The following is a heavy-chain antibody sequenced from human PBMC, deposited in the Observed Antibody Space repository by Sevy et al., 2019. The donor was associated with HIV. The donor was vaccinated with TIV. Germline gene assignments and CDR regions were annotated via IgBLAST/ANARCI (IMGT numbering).Heavy chain of an antibody. CDR2: IYYSGST. CDR1: GGSISSGGYY. Sequence: SETLSLTCTVSGGSISSGGYYWSWIRQHPGKGLEWIGYIYYSGSTYYNPSLKSRVTISVDTSKNQFSLKLSSVTAADTAVYYCVRSPLYSSSWYTWFDPWGQGTLVTVSS. D-gene: IGHD6-13*01. V-gene: IGHV4-31*03. J-gene: IGHJ5*02. CDR3: VRSPLYSSSWYTWFDP.